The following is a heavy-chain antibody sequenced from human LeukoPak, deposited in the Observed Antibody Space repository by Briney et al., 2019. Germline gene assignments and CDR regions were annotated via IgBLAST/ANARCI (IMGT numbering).Heavy chain of an antibody. D-gene: IGHD4-17*01. V-gene: IGHV3-23*01. CDR3: ANEIRPNDY. Sequence: GGSLRLSCAASGFAFSSHAMCGVRQAPGGGLEWGSSMDISVDNAHYADSVKGRFTISRDNYKNKLYLQMESLRAEDSAIYYCANEIRPNDYWGQGTLVTVSS. J-gene: IGHJ4*02. CDR2: MDISVDNA. CDR1: GFAFSSHA.